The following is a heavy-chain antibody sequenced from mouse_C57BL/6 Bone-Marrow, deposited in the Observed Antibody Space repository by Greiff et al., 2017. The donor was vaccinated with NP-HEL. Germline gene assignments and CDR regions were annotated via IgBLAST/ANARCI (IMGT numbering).Heavy chain of an antibody. CDR2: INPNNGGT. V-gene: IGHV1-18*01. CDR1: GYTFTDYN. Sequence: VQLQQSGPELVKPGASVKIPCKASGYTFTDYNMDWVKQSHGKSLEWIGDINPNNGGTIYNQKFKGKATLTVDKSSSTAYMELRSLTSEDTAVYYCARGAPPFAYWGQGTLVTVSA. J-gene: IGHJ3*01. CDR3: ARGAPPFAY.